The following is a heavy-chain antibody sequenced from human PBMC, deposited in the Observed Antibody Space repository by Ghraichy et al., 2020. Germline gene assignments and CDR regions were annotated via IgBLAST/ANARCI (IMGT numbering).Heavy chain of an antibody. CDR3: ARQMGGYSYGYSGYYYGMDV. Sequence: SETLSLTCTVSGGSISSYYWSWIRQPPGKGLEWIGYIYYSGSTNYNPSLKSRVTISVDTSKNQFSLKLSSVTAADTAVYYCARQMGGYSYGYSGYYYGMDVWGQGTTVTVS. J-gene: IGHJ6*02. CDR2: IYYSGST. D-gene: IGHD5-18*01. V-gene: IGHV4-59*08. CDR1: GGSISSYY.